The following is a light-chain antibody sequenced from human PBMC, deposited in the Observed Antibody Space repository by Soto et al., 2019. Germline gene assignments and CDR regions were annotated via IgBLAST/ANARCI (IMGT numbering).Light chain of an antibody. CDR3: CSYAGGRSPYV. Sequence: QSALTQPASVSGSPGQSITISCTGTTSDVGSYDLVSWYQQHPGKAPTIMIYEVSKRPSGDSNRFSGSKSGNTASLTISGLQAEDEADYYCCSYAGGRSPYVFGTGTKLTVL. J-gene: IGLJ1*01. CDR1: TSDVGSYDL. V-gene: IGLV2-23*02. CDR2: EVS.